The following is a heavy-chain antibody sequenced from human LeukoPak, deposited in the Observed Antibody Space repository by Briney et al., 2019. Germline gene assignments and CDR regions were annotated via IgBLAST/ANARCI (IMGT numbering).Heavy chain of an antibody. J-gene: IGHJ4*02. CDR1: GFTFSSYG. Sequence: PGRSLRLSCAASGFTFSSYGMHWVRQAPGKGLGWVAVIWYDGSNKYYADSVKGRFTISRDNSKNTLYLQMNSLRAEDTAVYYCARDWAVAGPFDYWGQGTLVTVSS. V-gene: IGHV3-33*01. D-gene: IGHD6-19*01. CDR2: IWYDGSNK. CDR3: ARDWAVAGPFDY.